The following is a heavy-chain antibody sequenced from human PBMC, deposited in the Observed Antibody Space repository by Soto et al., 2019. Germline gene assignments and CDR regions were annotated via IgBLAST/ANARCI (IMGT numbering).Heavy chain of an antibody. CDR2: ISAYNGNT. CDR3: ARDPPPPDC. Sequence: DSVKVSCEASGCTFASYAISWMRQAPGQGLGWMGWISAYNGNTNYAQKLQGRVTMTTDTSTSTAYMELRSLRSDDTAVYYCARDPPPPDCWGQGTLVTVS. CDR1: GCTFASYA. V-gene: IGHV1-18*01. J-gene: IGHJ4*02.